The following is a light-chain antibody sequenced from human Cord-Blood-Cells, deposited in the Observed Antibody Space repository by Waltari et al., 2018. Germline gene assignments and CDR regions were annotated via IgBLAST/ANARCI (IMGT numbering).Light chain of an antibody. CDR2: GTH. J-gene: IGLJ2*01. Sequence: QSVLTQSPSVSGAPGQRVTISCTGSSSNIGAGYDVHWYQQLPGTAPKLLSYGTHKRPAGVPDRFSGSKSGASASLAITGLQAEDEADYYCQSYDSSLSGSVFGGGTKLTVL. CDR3: QSYDSSLSGSV. CDR1: SSNIGAGYD. V-gene: IGLV1-40*01.